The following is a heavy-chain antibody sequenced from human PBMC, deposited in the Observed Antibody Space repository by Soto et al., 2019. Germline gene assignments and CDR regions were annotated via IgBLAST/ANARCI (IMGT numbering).Heavy chain of an antibody. V-gene: IGHV4-59*01. CDR3: ARVIYYGMDV. CDR1: GCSISSYY. Sequence: PSETLSLTCTVSGCSISSYYWSWIRQPPGKGLEWIGYIYYSGSTNYNPSLKSRVTISVDTSKNQFSLKLSSVTAADTAVYYCARVIYYGMDVWGQGTTVTVSS. J-gene: IGHJ6*02. CDR2: IYYSGST.